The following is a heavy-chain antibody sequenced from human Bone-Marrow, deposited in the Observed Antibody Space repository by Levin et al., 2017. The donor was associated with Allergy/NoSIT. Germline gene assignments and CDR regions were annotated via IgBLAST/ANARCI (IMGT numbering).Heavy chain of an antibody. CDR1: GFTFSNSW. CDR3: ARDQFRRATIGARWFDP. CDR2: IKEDGSEK. Sequence: GGSLRLSCAASGFTFSNSWMSWVRQAPGKGLEWVANIKEDGSEKYYVDSVKGRFTISRDNAKNSLSVQMNSLRVEDTAVYYCARDQFRRATIGARWFDPWGQGTLVTVSS. V-gene: IGHV3-7*01. J-gene: IGHJ5*02. D-gene: IGHD5-24*01.